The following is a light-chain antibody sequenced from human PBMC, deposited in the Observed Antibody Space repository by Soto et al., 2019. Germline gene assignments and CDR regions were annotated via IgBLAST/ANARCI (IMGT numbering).Light chain of an antibody. CDR1: QSVFYHSNNNNC. V-gene: IGKV4-1*01. J-gene: IGKJ5*01. CDR3: QQYYTTPPT. Sequence: IVMTQSPDSLAVSLCGRAPLHCNSSQSVFYHSNNNNCLAWYQQKPGQPPQLLIYWASTRESGVPDRFSGSGSGADFTLTISSLQAEDVAVYYCQQYYTTPPTFGQGTRLEIK. CDR2: WAS.